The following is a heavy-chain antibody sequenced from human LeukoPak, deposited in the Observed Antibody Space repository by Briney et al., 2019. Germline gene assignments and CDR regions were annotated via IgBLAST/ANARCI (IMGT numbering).Heavy chain of an antibody. CDR3: ARASITMVQGGIPPSDY. Sequence: RASVKVSCKASGYTFTGYYMHWVRQAPGQGLEWMGWINPNSGGTNYAQKFQGRVTMTRDTSISTAYMELSRLRSDDTAVYYCARASITMVQGGIPPSDYWGQGTLVTVSS. D-gene: IGHD3-10*01. J-gene: IGHJ4*02. CDR2: INPNSGGT. CDR1: GYTFTGYY. V-gene: IGHV1-2*02.